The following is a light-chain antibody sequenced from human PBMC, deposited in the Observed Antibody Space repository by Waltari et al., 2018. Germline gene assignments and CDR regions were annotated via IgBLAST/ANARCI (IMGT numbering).Light chain of an antibody. J-gene: IGLJ3*02. CDR2: KIN. V-gene: IGLV8-61*01. Sequence: QPMVTQQRSLSVSPGGTVTLTRALSSGSVSSTSYASWYQQPPGQAPRMLVYKINNRSSGVPDRFSGFILGNKAALTIAGAQAEDESDYYCVLYMGSGIWVFGGGTRLTVL. CDR3: VLYMGSGIWV. CDR1: SGSVSSTSY.